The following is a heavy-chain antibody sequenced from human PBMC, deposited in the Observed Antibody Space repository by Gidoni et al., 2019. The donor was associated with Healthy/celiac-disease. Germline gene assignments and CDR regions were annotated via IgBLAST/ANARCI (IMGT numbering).Heavy chain of an antibody. V-gene: IGHV3-30*02. CDR3: AKDQLRSSGWYNAFDI. CDR1: GFTFSSHG. J-gene: IGHJ3*02. CDR2: IRYDGSNK. Sequence: QVQLVESGGGVVQPGGSLRLPCAASGFTFSSHGMHWVRQAPGKGLAWVAFIRYDGSNKYYADSVKGRFTISRDNSKNTLYLQMNSLRAEDTAVYYCAKDQLRSSGWYNAFDIWGQGTMVTVSS. D-gene: IGHD6-19*01.